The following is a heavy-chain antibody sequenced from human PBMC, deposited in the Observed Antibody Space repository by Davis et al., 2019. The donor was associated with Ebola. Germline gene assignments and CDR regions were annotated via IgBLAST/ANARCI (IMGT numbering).Heavy chain of an antibody. CDR2: ISGSGGST. V-gene: IGHV3-23*01. CDR1: GFTFSSYA. CDR3: ARHDYGDSHFDY. D-gene: IGHD4-17*01. J-gene: IGHJ4*02. Sequence: GESLKISCAASGFTFSSYAMSWVRQAPGKGLAWVSAISGSGGSTYYADSVKGRFTISRDNSKNTLYLQMNSLRAEDTAVYYCARHDYGDSHFDYWGQGTLVTVSS.